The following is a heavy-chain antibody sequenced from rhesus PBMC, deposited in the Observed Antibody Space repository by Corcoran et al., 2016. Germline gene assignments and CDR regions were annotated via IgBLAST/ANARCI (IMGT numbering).Heavy chain of an antibody. CDR3: AREGGYSSGWYNRFDV. J-gene: IGHJ5-1*01. Sequence: QVQLQESGPGLVKPSETLSLTCAVSGGSFSGSSWGWIRQPPGKGLEWIGYISGSSGSTDYNPSLKSRVTISTDTSKNQFSLKLSSVTAADTAVYYCAREGGYSSGWYNRFDVWGPGVLVTVSS. D-gene: IGHD6-31*01. V-gene: IGHV4-165*01. CDR1: GGSFSGSS. CDR2: ISGSSGST.